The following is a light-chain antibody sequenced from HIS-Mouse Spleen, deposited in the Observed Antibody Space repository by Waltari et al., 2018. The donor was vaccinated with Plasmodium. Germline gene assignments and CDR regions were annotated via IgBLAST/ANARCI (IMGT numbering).Light chain of an antibody. CDR2: SNN. Sequence: QSVLTQPPSASGTPGQRVTISCSGSSSNIGSNTVNWYQQLPGTAPKLPTYSNNQRPSGGPDRCSGSKAGTSASRAISGLQSEDEADYYCAAWDDSLNGVVFGGGTKLTVL. CDR3: AAWDDSLNGVV. J-gene: IGLJ2*01. CDR1: SSNIGSNT. V-gene: IGLV1-44*01.